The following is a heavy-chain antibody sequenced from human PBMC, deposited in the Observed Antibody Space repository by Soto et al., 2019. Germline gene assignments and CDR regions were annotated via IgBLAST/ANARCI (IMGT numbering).Heavy chain of an antibody. CDR1: GFSRTTSGVG. CDR3: AAAKYSVFSNGFGGGFDP. D-gene: IGHD3-3*01. Sequence: QITVKEAGPTLVNPTQTLTLTCTFSGFSRTTSGVGVGWVRQPPGKALEWLAVVYWDDDKRYNPYLRTRLTSPTDTSKNQVFLTLTNMDPVDTATYFCAAAKYSVFSNGFGGGFDPWGQGTLVTVSS. J-gene: IGHJ5*02. V-gene: IGHV2-5*02. CDR2: VYWDDDK.